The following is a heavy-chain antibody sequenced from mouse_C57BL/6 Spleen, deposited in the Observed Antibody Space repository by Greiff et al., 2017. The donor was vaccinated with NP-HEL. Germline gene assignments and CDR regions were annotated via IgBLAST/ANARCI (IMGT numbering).Heavy chain of an antibody. V-gene: IGHV5-17*01. D-gene: IGHD3-3*01. CDR1: GFTFSDYG. CDR3: ARGCRYAMDY. J-gene: IGHJ4*01. Sequence: VQLKESGGGLVKPGGSLKLSCAASGFTFSDYGMHWVRQAPEKGLEWVAYISSGSSTIYYADTVKGRFTISRDIAKNTLFLQMTSLRSEDTAMYYGARGCRYAMDYWGKGTSVTVSS. CDR2: ISSGSSTI.